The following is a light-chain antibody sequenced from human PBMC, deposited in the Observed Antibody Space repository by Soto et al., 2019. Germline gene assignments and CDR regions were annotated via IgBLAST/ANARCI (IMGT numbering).Light chain of an antibody. Sequence: DPSLTVSPGGTVPLTCGSITGAVTNGHYPYWFQHKPGQAPRTLIYDTTNRHSWTPARFSGSLLGGKAALTLSGAQPEDEAEYYCLLSYNGPYVFGTGTKVTVL. V-gene: IGLV7-46*01. J-gene: IGLJ1*01. CDR1: TGAVTNGHY. CDR2: DTT. CDR3: LLSYNGPYV.